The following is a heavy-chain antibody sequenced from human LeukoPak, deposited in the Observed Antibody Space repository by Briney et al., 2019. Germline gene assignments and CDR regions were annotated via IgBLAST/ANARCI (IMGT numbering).Heavy chain of an antibody. CDR3: VRYCSSSSCYLGSGEYFQD. CDR2: ISHSGTNI. J-gene: IGHJ1*01. Sequence: GGSLRLSCAASGFTFSDYYMSWIRHAPGKGLEWISYISHSGTNIYYADSVKGRFTISRDNAKNSLSLQMNSLRAEDTAVYYCVRYCSSSSCYLGSGEYFQDWGRGTLVTVSS. V-gene: IGHV3-11*01. D-gene: IGHD2-2*01. CDR1: GFTFSDYY.